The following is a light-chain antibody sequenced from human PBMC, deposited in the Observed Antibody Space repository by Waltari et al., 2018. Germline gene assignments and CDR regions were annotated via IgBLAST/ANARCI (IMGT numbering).Light chain of an antibody. CDR1: QALVYSNGNTY. Sequence: DVVLTQSPPPLPVTLGQPASISCRSSQALVYSNGNTYLKWFQQRPGQYQSRLIYKVSDRDFGVPDRFSGSGSGTYFALKISRVEAEDVGFYYYCMQTAHWPYPFGQGTKLEIK. V-gene: IGKV2-30*01. CDR2: KVS. CDR3: MQTAHWPYP. J-gene: IGKJ2*01.